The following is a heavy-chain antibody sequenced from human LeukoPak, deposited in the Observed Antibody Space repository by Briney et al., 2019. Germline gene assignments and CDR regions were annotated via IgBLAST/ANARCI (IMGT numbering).Heavy chain of an antibody. J-gene: IGHJ4*02. Sequence: SETLSLTCTVSGGSISSSSYYWGWIRQPPGKGLEWIGNIYYSGSTYYNPSLKSRVTISVDTSKNQFSLKLSSVTAADTAVYYCARGRYYILWGQGTLVTVSS. CDR2: IYYSGST. CDR3: ARGRYYIL. V-gene: IGHV4-39*07. D-gene: IGHD3-10*01. CDR1: GGSISSSSYY.